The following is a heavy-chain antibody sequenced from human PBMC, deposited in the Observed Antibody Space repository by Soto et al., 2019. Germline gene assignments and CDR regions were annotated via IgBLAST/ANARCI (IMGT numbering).Heavy chain of an antibody. CDR1: GYTFTSYG. CDR3: ARGITMVRGATDTPYYFDY. V-gene: IGHV1-18*01. J-gene: IGHJ4*02. D-gene: IGHD3-10*01. Sequence: SVKVSCKASGYTFTSYGISWVRQAPGQGLEWMGWISAYNGNTNYAQKLQGRVTMTTDTSTSTAYMELRSLRSDDTAVYYCARGITMVRGATDTPYYFDYWGQGTLVTVSS. CDR2: ISAYNGNT.